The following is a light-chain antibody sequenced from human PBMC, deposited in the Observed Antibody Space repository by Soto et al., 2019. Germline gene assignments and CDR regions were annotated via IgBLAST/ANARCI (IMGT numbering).Light chain of an antibody. CDR2: DAS. V-gene: IGKV1-5*01. Sequence: DIQMTQSPSTLSASVGERVTITCRASQSLGTYLAWYQQKPGRAPKLLIYDASSLETGVPSRFSGSGSGTEFSLTISSLQPDDFATYYCQSCNTYWTYGQGTKVDIK. CDR1: QSLGTY. CDR3: QSCNTYWT. J-gene: IGKJ1*01.